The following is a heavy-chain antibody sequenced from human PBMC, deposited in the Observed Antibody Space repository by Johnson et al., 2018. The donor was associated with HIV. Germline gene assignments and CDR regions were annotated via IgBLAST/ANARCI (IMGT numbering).Heavy chain of an antibody. CDR1: GFTVSSNY. D-gene: IGHD1-26*01. CDR2: IPYDGSEK. V-gene: IGHV3-30*03. Sequence: QVQLVESGGGVVRPGGSLRLSCAASGFTVSSNYMSWVRQAPGKGLEWVAVIPYDGSEKYYVDSVKGRFTISRDNSKNTLCLQMNSLRAEDTAVYYCARGVVGVLSNAFDIWGQGTMVIVSS. J-gene: IGHJ3*02. CDR3: ARGVVGVLSNAFDI.